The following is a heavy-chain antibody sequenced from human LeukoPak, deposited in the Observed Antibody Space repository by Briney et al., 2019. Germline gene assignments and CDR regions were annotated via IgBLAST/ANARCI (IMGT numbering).Heavy chain of an antibody. CDR3: ARDSPSSGND. V-gene: IGHV4-4*02. CDR1: GFTFSSYAM. CDR2: IYHSGST. Sequence: GSLRLSCAASGFTFSSYAMSWVRQPPGKGLEWIGEIYHSGSTNYNPSLKSRVTISVDKSRNQFSLKLSSVTAADTAVYYCARDSPSSGNDWGQGTLVTVSS. D-gene: IGHD5-12*01. J-gene: IGHJ4*02.